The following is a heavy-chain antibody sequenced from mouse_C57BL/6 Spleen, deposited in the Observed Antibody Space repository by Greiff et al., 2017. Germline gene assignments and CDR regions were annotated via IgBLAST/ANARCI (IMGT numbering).Heavy chain of an antibody. J-gene: IGHJ3*01. Sequence: EVKLQESGAELVRPGASVKLSCTASGFNIKDYYMHWVKQRPEQGLEWIGRIDPEDGDTEYAPQFQGKATMTADTSSNTAYLQLSSLSSEDTAVDYCTSHSNYLAWVAYWGQGTLVTVSA. V-gene: IGHV14-1*01. CDR2: IDPEDGDT. CDR3: TSHSNYLAWVAY. D-gene: IGHD2-5*01. CDR1: GFNIKDYY.